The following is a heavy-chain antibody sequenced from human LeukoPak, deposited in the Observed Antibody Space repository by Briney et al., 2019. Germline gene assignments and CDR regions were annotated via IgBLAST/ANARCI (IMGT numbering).Heavy chain of an antibody. CDR3: TRKAPNSSGWPFDY. CDR1: GFTFGDYA. V-gene: IGHV3-49*03. J-gene: IGHJ4*02. CDR2: IRSKAYGGTT. Sequence: GGSLRLSCTASGFTFGDYAMSWFRQAPGKGLEWVGFIRSKAYGGTTEYAASVKGRFTISRDDSKSIAYLQMNSLKTEDTAVYYCTRKAPNSSGWPFDYWGQGTLVTVSS. D-gene: IGHD6-19*01.